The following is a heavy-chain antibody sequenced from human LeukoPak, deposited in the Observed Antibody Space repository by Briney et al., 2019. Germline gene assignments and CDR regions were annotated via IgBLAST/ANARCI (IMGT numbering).Heavy chain of an antibody. CDR1: GASISRSDYF. CDR3: ARHDEDGSGNNWFDP. Sequence: PSETLSLTCTVSGASISRSDYFWGWIRQPPGKGLEWIGSIYYSGSTCYNPSLKSRVTISVDTSKNQFSLRLSSVTAADMAVYFCARHDEDGSGNNWFDPWGQGTLVTVSS. CDR2: IYYSGST. J-gene: IGHJ5*02. V-gene: IGHV4-39*01.